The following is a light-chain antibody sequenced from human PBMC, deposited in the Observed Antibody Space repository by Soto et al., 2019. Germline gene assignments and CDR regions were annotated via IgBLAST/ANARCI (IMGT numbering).Light chain of an antibody. CDR3: QQYNNWPPA. J-gene: IGKJ1*01. Sequence: EIVMAQSPATLSVSPGERATLSCRASQSVSGNLAWYQQKPGQAPRLLIYGASTRATGIPARFSGSGSGTEFTLTISSLQAEDFAVYYCQQYNNWPPAFGQGTKVEIK. CDR1: QSVSGN. V-gene: IGKV3-15*01. CDR2: GAS.